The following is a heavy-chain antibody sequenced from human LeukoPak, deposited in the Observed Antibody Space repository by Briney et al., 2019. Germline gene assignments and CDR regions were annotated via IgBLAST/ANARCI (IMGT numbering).Heavy chain of an antibody. Sequence: SETLSLTCAVSGGSFSGYYWSWIRQPPGKGLVWIGEINHSGSTNYNPSLKSRGTISLDTTKNQFSLKLRSITAAETAVYYCASLTVRTSYIWFDPWGEGTLVTVSS. D-gene: IGHD4-17*01. V-gene: IGHV4-34*01. J-gene: IGHJ5*02. CDR3: ASLTVRTSYIWFDP. CDR2: INHSGST. CDR1: GGSFSGYY.